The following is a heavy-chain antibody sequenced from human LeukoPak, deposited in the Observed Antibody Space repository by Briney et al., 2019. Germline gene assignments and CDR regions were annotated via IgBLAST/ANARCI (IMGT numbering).Heavy chain of an antibody. CDR3: ACRDLTSTWSFP. J-gene: IGHJ5*02. CDR1: GDSFTSYW. D-gene: IGHD6-13*01. V-gene: IGHV5-51*03. Sequence: GKSLKISCQGFGDSFTSYWIGWVRQMPGKGMEWMGVIYPGDSRIRYNPSFQGQVTISVDKSISTAYLQWVSLKASDTAMYYCACRDLTSTWSFPWGQGTLVTVSS. CDR2: IYPGDSRI.